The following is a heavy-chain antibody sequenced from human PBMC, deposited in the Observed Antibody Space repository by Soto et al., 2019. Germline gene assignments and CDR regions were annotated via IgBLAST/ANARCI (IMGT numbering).Heavy chain of an antibody. V-gene: IGHV1-46*01. CDR3: ARALGPYDFWSGYSIYYYYYYGMDV. Sequence: ASVKVSCKASGYTFTSYYMHWVRQAPGQGLEWMGIINPSGGSTSYAQKFQGRVTMTRDTSTSTVYMELSSLRSEDTAVYYCARALGPYDFWSGYSIYYYYYYGMDVWGQGTTVTVSS. CDR2: INPSGGST. J-gene: IGHJ6*02. CDR1: GYTFTSYY. D-gene: IGHD3-3*01.